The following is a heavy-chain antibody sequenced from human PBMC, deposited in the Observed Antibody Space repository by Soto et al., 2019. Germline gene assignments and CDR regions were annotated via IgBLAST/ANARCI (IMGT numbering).Heavy chain of an antibody. V-gene: IGHV3-23*01. D-gene: IGHD3-10*01. CDR3: AKGQGITMVRGVIPLSGMDV. CDR1: GFTFSSYA. CDR2: ISGSGGST. J-gene: IGHJ6*02. Sequence: PGGSLRLSCAASGFTFSSYAVSWVRQAPGKGLEWVSAISGSGGSTYYADSVKGRFTISRDNSKNTLYLQMNSLRAEGRAVYYCAKGQGITMVRGVIPLSGMDVWGQGTTVTVSS.